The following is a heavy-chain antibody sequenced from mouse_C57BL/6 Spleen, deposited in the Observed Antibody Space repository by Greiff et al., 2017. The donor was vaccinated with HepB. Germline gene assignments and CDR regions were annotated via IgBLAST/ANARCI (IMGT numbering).Heavy chain of an antibody. CDR1: GFTFTDYY. J-gene: IGHJ4*01. CDR2: IRNKANGYTT. CDR3: ARFSTVVASPAMDY. D-gene: IGHD1-1*01. Sequence: EVKLVESGGGLVQPGGSLSLSCAASGFTFTDYYMSWVRQPPGKALEWLGFIRNKANGYTTEYSASVKGRFTISRDNSQSILYLQMNALRAEDSATYDCARFSTVVASPAMDYWGQGTSVTVSP. V-gene: IGHV7-3*01.